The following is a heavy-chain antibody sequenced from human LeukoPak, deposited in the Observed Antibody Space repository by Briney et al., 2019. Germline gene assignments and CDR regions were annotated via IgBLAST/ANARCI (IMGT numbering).Heavy chain of an antibody. Sequence: GGSLRLSCAASGFTFSSYGMHWVRQAPGKGLEWVSYISDDSSTIHYADSVKGRFTISRDNAENSLYLQMNSLRAEDTAVYYCARGGYNYGSVLDYWGQGTLVTVSS. CDR1: GFTFSSYG. D-gene: IGHD5-18*01. J-gene: IGHJ4*02. V-gene: IGHV3-48*01. CDR3: ARGGYNYGSVLDY. CDR2: ISDDSSTI.